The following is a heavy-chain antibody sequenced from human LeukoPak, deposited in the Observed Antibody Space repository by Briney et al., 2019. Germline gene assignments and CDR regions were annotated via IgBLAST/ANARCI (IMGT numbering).Heavy chain of an antibody. Sequence: GGSLRLSCAASGITFGNNWMHWVRQAPGKGLVWISRINSDGGGAIYADSVKGRFTVSRDSAKNTLYLQMNSLRAEDTAVYYCARDVPHNWFDTWGQGTLVTVSS. V-gene: IGHV3-74*01. CDR2: INSDGGGA. J-gene: IGHJ5*02. CDR3: ARDVPHNWFDT. CDR1: GITFGNNW.